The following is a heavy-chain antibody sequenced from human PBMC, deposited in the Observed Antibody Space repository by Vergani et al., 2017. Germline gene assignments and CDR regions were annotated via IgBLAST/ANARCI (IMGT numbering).Heavy chain of an antibody. J-gene: IGHJ6*02. CDR3: ARNRAIELAGRMHYYYAIDV. V-gene: IGHV4-39*01. D-gene: IGHD5-24*01. Sequence: QLQLQESGPGLVKPSETVSLTCAVSGVSIKSRSYYWGWIRQSPGKGLEWIGSIYDNGNTYYNPSLKSRVAISVDTSKNQVSLNLGSVTAADTAVYYCARNRAIELAGRMHYYYAIDVWGQGTTVTVSS. CDR2: IYDNGNT. CDR1: GVSIKSRSYY.